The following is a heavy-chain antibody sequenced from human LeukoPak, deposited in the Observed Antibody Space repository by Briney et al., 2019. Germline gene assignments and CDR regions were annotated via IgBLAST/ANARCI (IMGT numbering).Heavy chain of an antibody. CDR1: GYTFTSYG. D-gene: IGHD3-3*01. CDR3: ARTFYDFWSGFSNYDSFHI. V-gene: IGHV1-18*01. J-gene: IGHJ3*02. CDR2: ISAYNGNT. Sequence: ASVKVSCKASGYTFTSYGISWVRQAPGQGLEWMGWISAYNGNTNYAQKFQGRVTVTTDTSTNTAYMELRSLTSDDTAVYYCARTFYDFWSGFSNYDSFHIWGQGTLVTVSS.